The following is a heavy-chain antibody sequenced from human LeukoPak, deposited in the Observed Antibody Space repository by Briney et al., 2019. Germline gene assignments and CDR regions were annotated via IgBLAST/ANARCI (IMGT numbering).Heavy chain of an antibody. D-gene: IGHD6-13*01. V-gene: IGHV1-2*02. Sequence: ASVRVSCKASGGAFSSYAISWVRQAPGQGLEWMGWINPNSGGTNYAQKFQGRVTMTRDTSISTAYMELSRLRSDDTAVYYCARDKQQLVANWFDPWGQGTLVTVSS. CDR1: GGAFSSYA. CDR2: INPNSGGT. CDR3: ARDKQQLVANWFDP. J-gene: IGHJ5*02.